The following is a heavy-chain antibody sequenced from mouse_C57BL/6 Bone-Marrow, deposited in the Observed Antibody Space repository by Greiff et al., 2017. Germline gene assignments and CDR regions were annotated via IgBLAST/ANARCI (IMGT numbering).Heavy chain of an antibody. Sequence: VQLQQSGPELVKPGASVKMSCKASGYTFTDYNMHWVKQSHGKSLEWIGYINPNNGGTSYNQKFKGKATLTVNKSSSTAYMALRSLTSADSEVYDCARVLYGYCDYWGQGTTLTVSS. CDR2: INPNNGGT. V-gene: IGHV1-22*01. D-gene: IGHD1-1*01. CDR1: GYTFTDYN. CDR3: ARVLYGYCDY. J-gene: IGHJ2*01.